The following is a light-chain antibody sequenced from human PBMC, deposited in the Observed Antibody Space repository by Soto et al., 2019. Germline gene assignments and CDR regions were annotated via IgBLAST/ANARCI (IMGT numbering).Light chain of an antibody. CDR3: QHYNSYSEA. J-gene: IGKJ1*01. CDR1: QSISSW. Sequence: DIQMTQSPSTLSASVGDRVTITCRASQSISSWLAWYQQKPGKAPKFXIYDASTLESGVPSRFSGRGSGTEFTLTISSLQPDDFATYYCQHYNSYSEAFGQGTKVDIK. CDR2: DAS. V-gene: IGKV1-5*01.